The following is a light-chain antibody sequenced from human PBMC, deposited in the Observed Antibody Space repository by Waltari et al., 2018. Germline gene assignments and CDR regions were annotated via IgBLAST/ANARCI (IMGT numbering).Light chain of an antibody. Sequence: DIELTQSLFAFAVNTVTPASIACQTSKSLLHRNEYNYLDWYLQKPGHSPQLLIYLGSNWASGVPERFSGSGSGTDFTLKISRVEAEDVGVYYCMQSQKALWTFGQGTQVEIK. J-gene: IGKJ1*01. V-gene: IGKV2-28*01. CDR3: MQSQKALWT. CDR2: LGS. CDR1: KSLLHRNEYNY.